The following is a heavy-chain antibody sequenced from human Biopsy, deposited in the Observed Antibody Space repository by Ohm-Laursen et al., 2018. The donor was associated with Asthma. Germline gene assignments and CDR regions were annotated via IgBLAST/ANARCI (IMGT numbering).Heavy chain of an antibody. V-gene: IGHV1-69*10. CDR2: IIPIFGIS. Sequence: SVKVSCKASGGTFGRYAISWVRQAPGQGLEWMGGIIPIFGISNYAQKFQGRVTFTADKSTSSAYMELSSLTSEDSAVYYCAREVSTVDYGYYYFAMDVLGQGTTVTVSS. CDR1: GGTFGRYA. CDR3: AREVSTVDYGYYYFAMDV. D-gene: IGHD4-17*01. J-gene: IGHJ6*02.